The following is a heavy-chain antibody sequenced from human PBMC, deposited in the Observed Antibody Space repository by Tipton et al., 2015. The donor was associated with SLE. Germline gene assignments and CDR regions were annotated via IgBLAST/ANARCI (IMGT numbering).Heavy chain of an antibody. D-gene: IGHD4-17*01. V-gene: IGHV4-59*01. CDR1: GGSMSSYY. CDR3: ARDRGLGYGDFYYYYGMDV. CDR2: IYYSGST. J-gene: IGHJ6*02. Sequence: TLSLTCTVSGGSMSSYYLSWIRQSPGKGLEWIGYIYYSGSTNYNPSLKSRVTISVDTSKNQFSLKLTSVAAADTAVYYCARDRGLGYGDFYYYYGMDVWGQGTTVTVSS.